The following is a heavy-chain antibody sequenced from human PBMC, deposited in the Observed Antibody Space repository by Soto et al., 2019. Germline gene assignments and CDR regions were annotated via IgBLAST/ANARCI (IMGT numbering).Heavy chain of an antibody. J-gene: IGHJ5*02. CDR1: GDSIGGVGY. V-gene: IGHV4-31*03. CDR3: ARSGVTGIVIPSHWFDP. D-gene: IGHD2-21*02. Sequence: SETLPLTCTVSGDSIGGVGYWSWIRQFPGRGLEWIGCISSSGSTYYNPALNNRISLSLDTSQNQFSLKLLSVTAADTAIYYCARSGVTGIVIPSHWFDPWAREPWSPSPQ. CDR2: ISSSGST.